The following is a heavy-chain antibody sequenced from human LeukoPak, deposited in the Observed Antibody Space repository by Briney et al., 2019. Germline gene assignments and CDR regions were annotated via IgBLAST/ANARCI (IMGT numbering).Heavy chain of an antibody. V-gene: IGHV4-34*01. CDR3: ARGHGDYEDNWFDP. Sequence: SETLSLTCAVYGGSFSGYYWSWIRQPPGKGLEWIGEINHRGSTNYNPSLKSRVTISVDTSKNQFSLKLSSVTAADTAVYYCARGHGDYEDNWFDPWGQGTLVTVSS. J-gene: IGHJ5*02. CDR2: INHRGST. CDR1: GGSFSGYY. D-gene: IGHD4-17*01.